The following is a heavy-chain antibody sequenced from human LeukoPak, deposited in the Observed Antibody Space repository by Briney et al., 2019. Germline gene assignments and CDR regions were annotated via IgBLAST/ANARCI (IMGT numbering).Heavy chain of an antibody. Sequence: GGSLRLSCVASGFNFSAYYMSWIRQAPGKGLEWVSYISNSDNTIYYADSVKGRFTISRDNAKNSQFLQMNSLRAEDTAVYYCASYGIHFDYWGQGTLVSVSS. D-gene: IGHD1-26*01. CDR2: ISNSDNTI. CDR3: ASYGIHFDY. CDR1: GFNFSAYY. J-gene: IGHJ4*02. V-gene: IGHV3-11*04.